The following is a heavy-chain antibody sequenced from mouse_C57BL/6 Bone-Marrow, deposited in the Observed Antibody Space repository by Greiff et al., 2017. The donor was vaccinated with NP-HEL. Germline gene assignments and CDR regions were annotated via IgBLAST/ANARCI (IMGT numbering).Heavy chain of an antibody. CDR2: IWWDDDK. J-gene: IGHJ4*01. Sequence: QVQLKESGPGLLQPSQTLSLTCSFSGFSLSTFGMGVGWLRQPSGKGLEWLAHIWWDDDKYYNPALKSRLTISKDTSKKQVFLKIANVDTADTATNYCARMALGLRRRGGAMDYWGQGTSVTVSS. V-gene: IGHV8-8*01. CDR1: GFSLSTFGMG. D-gene: IGHD2-2*01. CDR3: ARMALGLRRRGGAMDY.